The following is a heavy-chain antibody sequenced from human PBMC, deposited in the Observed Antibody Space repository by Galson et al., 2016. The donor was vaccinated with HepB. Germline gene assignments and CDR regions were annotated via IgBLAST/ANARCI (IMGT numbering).Heavy chain of an antibody. J-gene: IGHJ6*04. V-gene: IGHV3-11*04. Sequence: SLRLSCAASGFTFSDEWMSWVRQAPRKGLEWFSTISGSGSRNYYADSVKGRYTISRDNAKNTLYLQFNSLRAEDPAVYFCARDYGYGLDVWGKGITVTVSS. CDR2: ISGSGSRN. CDR1: GFTFSDEW. CDR3: ARDYGYGLDV. D-gene: IGHD3-16*01.